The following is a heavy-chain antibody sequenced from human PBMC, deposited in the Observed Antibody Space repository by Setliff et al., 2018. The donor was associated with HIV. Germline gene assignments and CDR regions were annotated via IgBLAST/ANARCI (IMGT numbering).Heavy chain of an antibody. CDR2: IYPSGST. J-gene: IGHJ4*02. Sequence: PSETLSLTCTVSGGSISSGGYYWSWIRQPAGKGLEWVGHIYPSGSTNYNTSLKRRVTISIDTSKSQFSLKLSSVTAADTAVYYCAREYSSSWYVRQSSCFDYWGQGTLVTVSS. V-gene: IGHV4-61*09. CDR1: GGSISSGGYY. CDR3: AREYSSSWYVRQSSCFDY. D-gene: IGHD6-13*01.